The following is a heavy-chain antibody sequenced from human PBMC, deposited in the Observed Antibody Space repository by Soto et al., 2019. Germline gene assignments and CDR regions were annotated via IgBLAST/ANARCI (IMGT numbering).Heavy chain of an antibody. CDR2: ISAYTDTP. J-gene: IGHJ1*01. Sequence: GASVKVSCKASGYTFTNFGVTWVRRAPGQGLEWMGWISAYTDTPNYAQKFQGRVTMTIDTSTSTAYMDLRAEDTAVYYCARGLAGVAAGPVYWGQGTLVTVSS. CDR3: ARGLAGVAAGPVY. V-gene: IGHV1-18*01. D-gene: IGHD6-13*01. CDR1: GYTFTNFG.